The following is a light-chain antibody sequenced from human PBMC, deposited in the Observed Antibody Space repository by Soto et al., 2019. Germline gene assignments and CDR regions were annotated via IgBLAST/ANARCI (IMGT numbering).Light chain of an antibody. J-gene: IGKJ1*01. CDR1: QSVVRSY. Sequence: IVLTQSPAILSLSPRGRATLSCRPSQSVVRSYLAWYQQKPGQAPRLLIYGASTRATGIPERFSGSGSGTEFTLTISSLQSEDFAVYYCQQYTNWPKTFGQGTKVDIK. CDR2: GAS. V-gene: IGKV3D-15*01. CDR3: QQYTNWPKT.